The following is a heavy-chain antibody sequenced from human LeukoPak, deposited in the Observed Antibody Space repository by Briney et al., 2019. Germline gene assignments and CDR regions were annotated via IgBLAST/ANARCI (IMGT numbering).Heavy chain of an antibody. J-gene: IGHJ4*02. Sequence: KPSETLSLTCTVSGGSISNYHWTWIRQPAGKGLGWIGQIHTSGSTNYNPPLKSRVSMSIDTTEDQVSLTIRSVTAADTAFYYCARRDISSGWSFDYWGQGTLVTVSS. CDR1: GGSISNYH. CDR2: IHTSGST. CDR3: ARRDISSGWSFDY. V-gene: IGHV4-4*07. D-gene: IGHD6-19*01.